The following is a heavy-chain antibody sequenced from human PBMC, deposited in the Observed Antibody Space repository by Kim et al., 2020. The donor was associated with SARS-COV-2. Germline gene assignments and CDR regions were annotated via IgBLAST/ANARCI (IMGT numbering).Heavy chain of an antibody. CDR3: ARGSFQQGFDP. Sequence: GGSLRLSCEASGFTFSSYWMNWVRQGPGKGLVWVSRIKSDGSDTHYADSVKGRFTISRDNAKNTLHLQLNSLGVEDTAIYYCARGSFQQGFDPWGQGTLVTVXS. CDR2: IKSDGSDT. J-gene: IGHJ5*02. CDR1: GFTFSSYW. D-gene: IGHD6-13*01. V-gene: IGHV3-74*01.